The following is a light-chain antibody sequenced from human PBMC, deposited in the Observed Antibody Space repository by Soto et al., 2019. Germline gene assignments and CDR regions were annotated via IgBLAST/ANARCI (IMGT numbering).Light chain of an antibody. CDR2: LND. J-gene: IGLJ2*01. CDR1: SSNIGGNY. V-gene: IGLV1-47*02. Sequence: QSVLTQPPSASGTLGQRVTISCSGSSSNIGGNYVYWYQQLPGAAPKLLIYLNDQRPSGVPDRFFGSKSGTSASLAISGLRSEDEAEYYCAAWDDSLSGPVFGGGTKLTVL. CDR3: AAWDDSLSGPV.